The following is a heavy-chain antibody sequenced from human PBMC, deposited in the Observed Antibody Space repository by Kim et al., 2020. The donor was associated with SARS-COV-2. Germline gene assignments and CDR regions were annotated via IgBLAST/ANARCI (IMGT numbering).Heavy chain of an antibody. CDR3: ARDENGDYATRTWYYGMDV. CDR2: ISSSSSTI. J-gene: IGHJ6*02. CDR1: GFTFSSYS. Sequence: GGSLRLSCAASGFTFSSYSMNWVRQAPGKGLEWVSYISSSSSTIYYADSVKGRFTISRDNAKNSLYLQMNSLRAEDTAVYYCARDENGDYATRTWYYGMDVWGQGTTVTVSS. D-gene: IGHD4-17*01. V-gene: IGHV3-48*04.